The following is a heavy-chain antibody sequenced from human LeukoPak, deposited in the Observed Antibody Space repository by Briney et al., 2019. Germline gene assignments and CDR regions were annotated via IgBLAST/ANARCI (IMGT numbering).Heavy chain of an antibody. V-gene: IGHV3-21*01. D-gene: IGHD5-24*01. CDR3: ARGVEMAYNWFDP. CDR2: ISSSSSYI. CDR1: GFTFSSYS. Sequence: GGSLRLSCAASGFTFSSYSMNWVRQAPGKGLEWVSSISSSSSYIYYADSVKGRFTISRDNAKNSLYLQMNSLRAEDTAVYYCARGVEMAYNWFDPWGQGTLVTVSS. J-gene: IGHJ5*02.